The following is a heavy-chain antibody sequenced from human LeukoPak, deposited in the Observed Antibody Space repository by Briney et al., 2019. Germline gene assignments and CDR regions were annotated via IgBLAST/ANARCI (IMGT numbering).Heavy chain of an antibody. V-gene: IGHV3-48*01. Sequence: GGSLRLSCAASGFIFSSYTMSWVRQAPGKGLEWVSYISSTSSTIYYGDSVKGRFTISRDNAKNSLYLQINSLRAEDTAVYYCARGSIDGGYYFDYWGQGTLVTVSS. CDR1: GFIFSSYT. CDR3: ARGSIDGGYYFDY. CDR2: ISSTSSTI. J-gene: IGHJ4*02. D-gene: IGHD3-16*01.